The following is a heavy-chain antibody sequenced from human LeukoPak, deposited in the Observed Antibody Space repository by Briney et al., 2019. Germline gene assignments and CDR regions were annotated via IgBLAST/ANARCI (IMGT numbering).Heavy chain of an antibody. CDR3: AKHADGSGRPRAGFDH. D-gene: IGHD3-22*01. Sequence: GSLRLSCAASGFTFNYAMTWARQPPGKGLEWVSAISGSGGSTYYADSVKGRFTISKDNSKNTLCLLMSSLRPEDTAVYYCAKHADGSGRPRAGFDHWGQGTLVTVSS. CDR2: ISGSGGST. V-gene: IGHV3-23*01. J-gene: IGHJ4*02. CDR1: GFTFNYA.